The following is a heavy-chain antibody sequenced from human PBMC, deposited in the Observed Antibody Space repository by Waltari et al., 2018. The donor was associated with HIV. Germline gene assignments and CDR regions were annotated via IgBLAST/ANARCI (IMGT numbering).Heavy chain of an antibody. D-gene: IGHD3-22*01. V-gene: IGHV3-49*04. CDR2: IRTKTYGGKT. CDR1: GLPFVAFA. J-gene: IGHJ4*02. CDR3: SRQHDSSGYYTRGLFYFDY. Sequence: EVQLVESGGTLVQPGRSLSIYCSRSGLPFVAFAIIWVRQAPGKGLEWVGLIRTKTYGGKTEYAASVKGRFTISRDDSRSIAYLQMNSLKTADTAVYFCSRQHDSSGYYTRGLFYFDYWGQGNLVTVSS.